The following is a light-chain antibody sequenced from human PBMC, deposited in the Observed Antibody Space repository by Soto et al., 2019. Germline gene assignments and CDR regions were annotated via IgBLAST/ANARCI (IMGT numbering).Light chain of an antibody. Sequence: IVMTQSPATLSVSPGERATLSCRASQSVTSDLAWYQQKPGQAPRLLMYDASTRATGIPARFSGSGSGTEFTLTITSLQSEDFALYYCQQYNDWPLTFGGGTKVEIK. V-gene: IGKV3-15*01. J-gene: IGKJ4*01. CDR2: DAS. CDR1: QSVTSD. CDR3: QQYNDWPLT.